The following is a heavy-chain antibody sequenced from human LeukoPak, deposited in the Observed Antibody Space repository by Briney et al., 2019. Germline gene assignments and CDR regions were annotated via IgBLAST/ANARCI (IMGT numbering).Heavy chain of an antibody. Sequence: PSETLSLTCTVSGGSVSSYYWSWIRQPAGKGLEWIGRIYTSGSTNYNPSLKSRVTMSVDTSKNQFSLKLSSVTAADTALYYCARRLSGWHLFWFDPWGQGTLVTVSS. J-gene: IGHJ5*02. CDR2: IYTSGST. CDR1: GGSVSSYY. CDR3: ARRLSGWHLFWFDP. V-gene: IGHV4-4*07. D-gene: IGHD6-19*01.